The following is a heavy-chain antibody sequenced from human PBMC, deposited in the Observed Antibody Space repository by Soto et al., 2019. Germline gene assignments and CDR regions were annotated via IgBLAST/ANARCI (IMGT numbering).Heavy chain of an antibody. CDR1: GGSFSGYY. CDR2: INHSGST. D-gene: IGHD3-22*01. V-gene: IGHV4-34*01. CDR3: ARGIDPDYYYDSSGYSNWFDP. J-gene: IGHJ5*02. Sequence: PSETLSLTCAVYGGSFSGYYWSWIRQPPGKGLEWIGEINHSGSTNYNPSLKSRVTISVDTSKNQFSLKLGSVTAADTAVYYCARGIDPDYYYDSSGYSNWFDPWGQGTLVTVSS.